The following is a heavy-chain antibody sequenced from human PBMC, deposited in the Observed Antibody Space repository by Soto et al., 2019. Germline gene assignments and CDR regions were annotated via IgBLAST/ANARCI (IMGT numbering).Heavy chain of an antibody. V-gene: IGHV3-30*03. CDR2: ISYDGSDI. D-gene: IGHD3-10*02. CDR1: GFIFSNYG. J-gene: IGHJ4*02. CDR3: AIVRVADSSLDH. Sequence: LRLSCVGSGFIFSNYGMHWVRQAPGKGLEWVAFISYDGSDILYADSVKGRFTISRDDSKSTLFLHMNRPTAEDTAIYFCAIVRVADSSLDHWGQGTLVTV.